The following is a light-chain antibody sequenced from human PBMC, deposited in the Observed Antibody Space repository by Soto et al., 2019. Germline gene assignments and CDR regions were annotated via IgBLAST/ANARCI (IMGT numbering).Light chain of an antibody. CDR3: QKYDDAPLS. CDR1: RGIGNY. V-gene: IGKV1-27*01. CDR2: AAS. Sequence: DIQMTQSPSSLSASVGDRATLTCRASRGIGNYLAWYQQKPGKVPSLLIYAASTLQSGVSSRFSGSRSGTYFTLTISSLQPGDVATYYCQKYDDAPLSFGGGTKVEI. J-gene: IGKJ4*01.